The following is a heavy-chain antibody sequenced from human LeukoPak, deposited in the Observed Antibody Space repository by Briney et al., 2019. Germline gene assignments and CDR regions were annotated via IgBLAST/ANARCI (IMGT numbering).Heavy chain of an antibody. CDR2: INQDGGVE. CDR3: AKLLGDVTTFDY. V-gene: IGHV3-7*01. J-gene: IGHJ4*02. Sequence: GESLRLSCAGSGFTFSRSWMTWVRQAAGKGLEWVASINQDGGVEHYMDSVKGRFTISRDNAENSLYLRMNSLRAEDTAVYYCAKLLGDVTTFDYWGQGTLVTVAS. D-gene: IGHD4-11*01. CDR1: GFTFSRSW.